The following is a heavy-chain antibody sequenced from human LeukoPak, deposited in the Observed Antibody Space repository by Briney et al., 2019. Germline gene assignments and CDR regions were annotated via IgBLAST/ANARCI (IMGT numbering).Heavy chain of an antibody. CDR3: AKYDVLTGRRFDY. V-gene: IGHV3-23*01. Sequence: QPGGSLRLSCAASGFTFSTYAMSWVRQAPGKGVEWVSTISDTGGATYYADSGKGRFTISRDNSKHTLYLQMNSLRAEDTAVYYCAKYDVLTGRRFDYWGQGTLVTVSS. CDR2: ISDTGGAT. J-gene: IGHJ4*02. CDR1: GFTFSTYA. D-gene: IGHD3/OR15-3a*01.